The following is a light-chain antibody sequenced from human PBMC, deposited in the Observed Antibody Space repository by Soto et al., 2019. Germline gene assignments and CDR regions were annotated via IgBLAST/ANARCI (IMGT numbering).Light chain of an antibody. V-gene: IGKV1-5*03. CDR1: QSFNTW. J-gene: IGKJ2*01. CDR2: KTS. Sequence: DVQMTQSPSSLSPSVGDRVTITCRASQSFNTWLAWYQQKPGKAPKLLIYKTSILESGVPSRFSGSGSGTEFTLTISSLQPDDSATYYCQQYNSYPYTFGQGTKLEI. CDR3: QQYNSYPYT.